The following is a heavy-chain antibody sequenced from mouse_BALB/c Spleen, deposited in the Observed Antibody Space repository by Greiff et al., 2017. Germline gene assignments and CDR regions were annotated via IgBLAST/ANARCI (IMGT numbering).Heavy chain of an antibody. Sequence: EVQGVESGGGLVKPGGSLKLSCAASGFTFSSYAMSWVRQTPEKRLEWVASISSGGSTYYPDSVKGRFTISRDNARNILYLQMSSLRSEDTAMYYCARGFYDSYAMDYWGQGTSVTVSS. V-gene: IGHV5-6-5*01. J-gene: IGHJ4*01. D-gene: IGHD2-3*01. CDR2: ISSGGST. CDR3: ARGFYDSYAMDY. CDR1: GFTFSSYA.